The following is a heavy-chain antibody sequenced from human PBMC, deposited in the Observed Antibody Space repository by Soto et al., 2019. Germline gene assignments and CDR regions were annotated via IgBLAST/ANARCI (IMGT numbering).Heavy chain of an antibody. CDR1: GFTFSSYW. CDR2: IKQDGSEK. J-gene: IGHJ5*02. V-gene: IGHV3-7*01. D-gene: IGHD3-3*01. Sequence: LRLSCAASGFTFSSYWMSWVRQAPGKGLEWVANIKQDGSEKYYVDSVKGRFTISRDNAKNSLYLQMNSLRAEDTAVYYCARRTGDFWSGPFDPWGQGTLVTVSS. CDR3: ARRTGDFWSGPFDP.